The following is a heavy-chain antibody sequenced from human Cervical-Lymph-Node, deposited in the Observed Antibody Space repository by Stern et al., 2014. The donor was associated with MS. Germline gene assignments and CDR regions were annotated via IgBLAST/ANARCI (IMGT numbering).Heavy chain of an antibody. D-gene: IGHD3-10*01. CDR3: ARDQRHYGSGHYAFDI. Sequence: VQLEESGAEVKKPGSSVKVSCKASGGTFSSYAFSWVRQAPGQGPEWLGGIIPIIGTANYAQKFQGRVTITADDSIKTVFMEVSSLRSEDTAVYYCARDQRHYGSGHYAFDIWGQGTTVTVSS. CDR2: IIPIIGTA. J-gene: IGHJ3*02. V-gene: IGHV1-69*01. CDR1: GGTFSSYA.